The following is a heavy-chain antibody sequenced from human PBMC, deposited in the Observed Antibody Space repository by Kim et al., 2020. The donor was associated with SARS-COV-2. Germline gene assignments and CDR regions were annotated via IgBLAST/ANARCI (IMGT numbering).Heavy chain of an antibody. J-gene: IGHJ4*02. CDR1: GFTFSSYS. V-gene: IGHV3-48*02. CDR3: ARDRKPYGDYYYFDY. D-gene: IGHD4-17*01. CDR2: ISSSSSTI. Sequence: GGSLRLSCAASGFTFSSYSMNWVRQAPGKGLEWVSYISSSSSTIYYADSVKGRFTISRDNAKNSLYLQMNSLRDEDTAVYYCARDRKPYGDYYYFDYWGQGTLVTVSS.